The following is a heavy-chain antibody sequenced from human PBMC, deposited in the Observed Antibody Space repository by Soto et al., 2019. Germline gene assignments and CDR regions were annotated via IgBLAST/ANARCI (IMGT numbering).Heavy chain of an antibody. CDR3: ARASGSSYWFDP. V-gene: IGHV1-18*01. J-gene: IGHJ5*02. CDR2: ISAYNGNT. CDR1: GGTFSNYA. Sequence: ASVKVSCKASGGTFSNYAFSWVRQAPGQGLEWTGWISAYNGNTNYAQKLQGRVTMTTDTSTSTAYMELRSLRSDDTAVYYCARASGSSYWFDPWGQGTLVTVSS. D-gene: IGHD1-26*01.